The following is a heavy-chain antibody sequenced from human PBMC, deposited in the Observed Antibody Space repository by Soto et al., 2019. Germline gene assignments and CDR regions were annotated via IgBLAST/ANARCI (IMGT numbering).Heavy chain of an antibody. J-gene: IGHJ6*02. CDR3: ASDPHDSSGYFGYYYYGMDV. V-gene: IGHV1-69*06. CDR1: GGTFSSYA. Sequence: QVQLVQSGAEVKKPGSSVKVSCKASGGTFSSYAISWVRQAPGQGLEWMGGFIPIFGTANYAQKFQGRVTITADKSTSTAYMELRSLRSEDTAVYYCASDPHDSSGYFGYYYYGMDVWGQGTTVTVSS. D-gene: IGHD3-22*01. CDR2: FIPIFGTA.